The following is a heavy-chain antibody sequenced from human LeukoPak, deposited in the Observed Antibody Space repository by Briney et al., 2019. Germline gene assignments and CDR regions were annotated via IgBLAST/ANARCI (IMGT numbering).Heavy chain of an antibody. CDR3: ARLTMVRGVTNPPVY. J-gene: IGHJ4*02. D-gene: IGHD3-10*01. V-gene: IGHV3-9*01. Sequence: PGRSLRLSCAASGFTFDDYAMHWVRQAPGKGLEWVPGISWNSGSIGYADSVKGRFTISRDNAKNSLYLQMNSLRAEDTAVYYCARLTMVRGVTNPPVYWGQGTLGTVSS. CDR2: ISWNSGSI. CDR1: GFTFDDYA.